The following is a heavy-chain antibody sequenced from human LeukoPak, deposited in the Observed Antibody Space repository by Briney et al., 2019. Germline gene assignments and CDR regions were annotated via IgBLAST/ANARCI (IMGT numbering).Heavy chain of an antibody. J-gene: IGHJ4*02. CDR2: INAYSGCT. CDR1: GYTFTNYG. D-gene: IGHD3-16*01. CDR3: ARYLGRWGVMVDY. V-gene: IGHV1-18*01. Sequence: ASVKDSCKASGYTFTNYGITWVRQAPGQGLEWMGWINAYSGCTNYVQKLRGRVTMTTDASTRTAYMELRSLRSDDTAVYYCARYLGRWGVMVDYWGQGTLVTVSS.